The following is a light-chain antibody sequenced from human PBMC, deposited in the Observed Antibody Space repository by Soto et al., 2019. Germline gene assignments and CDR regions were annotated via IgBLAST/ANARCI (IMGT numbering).Light chain of an antibody. V-gene: IGLV2-14*03. Sequence: QSVLTQPASVSGSPGQSITISCTGTSSDIGDYNSVSWYQQHPGKAPKLMIYEVSNRPSGVSNRFSGSKSGNTASLTISGLQAEDEADYYCTSYRSDSTSVVFGGGTKVTVL. CDR1: SSDIGDYNS. J-gene: IGLJ3*02. CDR2: EVS. CDR3: TSYRSDSTSVV.